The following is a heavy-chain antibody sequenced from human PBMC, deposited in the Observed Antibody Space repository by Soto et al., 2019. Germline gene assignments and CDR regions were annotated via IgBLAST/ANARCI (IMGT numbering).Heavy chain of an antibody. CDR2: ISWNSGSI. V-gene: IGHV3-9*01. D-gene: IGHD2-15*01. J-gene: IGHJ4*02. Sequence: PGGSLRLSCAASGLTFDDYAMHWVRQAPGKGLEWVSGISWNSGSIGYADSVKGRFTISRDNAKNSLYLQMNSLRAEDTALYYCAKDNLNYCSGGSCYAYWGQGTLVTVSS. CDR3: AKDNLNYCSGGSCYAY. CDR1: GLTFDDYA.